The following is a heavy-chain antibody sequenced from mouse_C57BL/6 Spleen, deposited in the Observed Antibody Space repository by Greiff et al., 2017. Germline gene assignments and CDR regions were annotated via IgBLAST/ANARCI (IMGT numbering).Heavy chain of an antibody. CDR1: GFNIKDYY. Sequence: DVQLQESGAELVRPGASVKLSCTASGFNIKDYYMHWVKQRPEQGLEWIGRIDPEDGDTEYAPKFQGKATMTADTSSNTAYLQLSSLTSEDTAVYYCTSYYDGSSPFAYWGQGTLVTVSA. V-gene: IGHV14-1*01. CDR2: IDPEDGDT. D-gene: IGHD1-1*01. J-gene: IGHJ3*01. CDR3: TSYYDGSSPFAY.